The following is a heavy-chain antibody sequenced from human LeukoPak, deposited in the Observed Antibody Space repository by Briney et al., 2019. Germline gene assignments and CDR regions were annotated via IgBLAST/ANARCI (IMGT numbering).Heavy chain of an antibody. J-gene: IGHJ4*02. CDR2: INAGNGNT. CDR3: ARERGGAYSYGSFDY. V-gene: IGHV1-3*01. D-gene: IGHD5-18*01. Sequence: ASVKVSCKASGYTFTGYYMHWVRQAPGQRREWMGRINAGNGNTKYSQKFQGRVTITRDTSASTAYMELSSLRSEDTAVYYCARERGGAYSYGSFDYWGQGTLVTVSS. CDR1: GYTFTGYY.